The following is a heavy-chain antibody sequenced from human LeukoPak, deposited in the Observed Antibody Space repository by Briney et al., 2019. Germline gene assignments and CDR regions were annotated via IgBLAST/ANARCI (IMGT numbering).Heavy chain of an antibody. J-gene: IGHJ4*02. CDR3: GRALGSPLDY. V-gene: IGHV3-48*01. CDR2: ISGGSDPI. Sequence: GSLRLSCAASGFSFRNYNMNWVRQAPGKGLEWISYISGGSDPIYYADSVRGRFTISRDNAKNSLYLQMNSLRVEDTAVYYCGRALGSPLDYWGQGTLVTVSS. D-gene: IGHD1-26*01. CDR1: GFSFRNYN.